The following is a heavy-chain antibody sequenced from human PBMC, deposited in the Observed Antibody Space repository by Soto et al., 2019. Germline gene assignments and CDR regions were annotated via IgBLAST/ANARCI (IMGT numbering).Heavy chain of an antibody. CDR2: IYSGGTT. J-gene: IGHJ4*02. Sequence: EVQLVESGGGLVQPGGSLRLSCAASGFTVSSNYMSWVRQALGKGLEWVSVIYSGGTTYYADSVKGRFTISRDNSKNTLYLQMNSLRAEDTAVYYCARDLNNHIKFDDWGQGTLVTVSS. CDR1: GFTVSSNY. V-gene: IGHV3-66*01. CDR3: ARDLNNHIKFDD.